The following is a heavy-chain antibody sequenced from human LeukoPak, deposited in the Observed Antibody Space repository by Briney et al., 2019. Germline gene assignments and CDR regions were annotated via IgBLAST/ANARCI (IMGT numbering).Heavy chain of an antibody. D-gene: IGHD2-21*01. V-gene: IGHV4-59*08. CDR2: IYYIAST. CDR3: AIQIDIINWFDP. Sequence: PSETLSLTCTVSGGSISSDYWSWIRQPPGKGLEWIGYIYYIASTNYNPSLKSRVTISLDTSKNQFSLKLSSVTAADTAVYYCAIQIDIINWFDPWGQGTLVTVSS. J-gene: IGHJ5*02. CDR1: GGSISSDY.